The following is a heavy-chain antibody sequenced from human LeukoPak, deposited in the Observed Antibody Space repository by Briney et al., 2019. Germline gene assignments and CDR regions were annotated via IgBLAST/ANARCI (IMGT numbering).Heavy chain of an antibody. J-gene: IGHJ3*02. V-gene: IGHV4-30-4*08. CDR3: ARVDDFWSGYYHAFDI. D-gene: IGHD3-3*01. CDR1: GGSISSGDYY. CDR2: IYYSGST. Sequence: SETLSLTCTVSGGSISSGDYYWSWIRQPPGKGLEWIGYIYYSGSTYYNPSLKSRVTISVDTSKNQFSLKLSSVTAANTAVYYCARVDDFWSGYYHAFDIWGQGTMVTVSS.